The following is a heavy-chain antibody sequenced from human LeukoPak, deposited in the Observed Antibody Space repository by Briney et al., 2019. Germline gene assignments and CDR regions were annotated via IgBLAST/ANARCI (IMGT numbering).Heavy chain of an antibody. V-gene: IGHV3-66*01. CDR2: IYSGGST. Sequence: GGSLRLSCAASGFTFSSYGMHWVRQAPGKGLEWVSVIYSGGSTYYADSVKGRFTISRDNSKNTLYLQMNSLRAEDTAVYYCASCGGSCYAFDIWGQGTMVTVSS. D-gene: IGHD2-15*01. J-gene: IGHJ3*02. CDR3: ASCGGSCYAFDI. CDR1: GFTFSSYG.